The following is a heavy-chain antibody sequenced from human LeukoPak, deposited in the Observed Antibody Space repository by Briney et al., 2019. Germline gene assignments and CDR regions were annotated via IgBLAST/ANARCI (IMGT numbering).Heavy chain of an antibody. CDR1: GGSISSYY. CDR2: LYSSGST. V-gene: IGHV4-59*01. J-gene: IGHJ4*02. D-gene: IGHD1-26*01. Sequence: PSETLSLTCTVSGGSISSYYWSWIRQPPGKGLEWVGYLYSSGSTNYNPSLKSRVTISVDTSKNQFSLKLSSVTAADTAVYYCARGAPMVGATTLDYWGQGTLVTVSS. CDR3: ARGAPMVGATTLDY.